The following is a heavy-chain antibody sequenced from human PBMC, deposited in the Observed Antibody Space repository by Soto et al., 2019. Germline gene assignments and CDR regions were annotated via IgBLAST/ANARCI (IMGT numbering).Heavy chain of an antibody. V-gene: IGHV3-30*18. D-gene: IGHD3-22*01. CDR3: AKAGDSSGYYSRSPYYFDY. J-gene: IGHJ4*02. CDR2: ISYDGSNK. CDR1: GFTFSSYG. Sequence: ESGGGVVQPGRSLRLSCAASGFTFSSYGMHWVRQAPGKGLEWVAVISYDGSNKYYADSVKGRFTISRDNSKNTLYLQMNSLRAEDTAVYYCAKAGDSSGYYSRSPYYFDYWGQGTLVTVSS.